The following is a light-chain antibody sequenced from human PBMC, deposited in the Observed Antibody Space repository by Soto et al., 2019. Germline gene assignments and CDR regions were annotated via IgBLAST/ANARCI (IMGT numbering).Light chain of an antibody. CDR3: QQYGGSVQT. Sequence: DIVLTQFPGTLSLSPGERATLSCRASQSVGSNYLAWYQQRPGQPPNLLIFGASHRAPDIPDRFSGSGSGTDFTLTISRLEPEDFAVYYCQQYGGSVQTFGQGTKVDIX. CDR1: QSVGSNY. J-gene: IGKJ1*01. V-gene: IGKV3-20*01. CDR2: GAS.